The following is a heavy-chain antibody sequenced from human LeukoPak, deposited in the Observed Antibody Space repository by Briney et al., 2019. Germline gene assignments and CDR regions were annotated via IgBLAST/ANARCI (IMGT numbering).Heavy chain of an antibody. CDR2: INHSGST. J-gene: IGHJ4*02. V-gene: IGHV4-34*01. CDR3: ARVDRGVFDY. CDR1: GGSFSGYY. Sequence: PSETLSLTCAVYGGSFSGYYWSWIRQPPGKGLEWIGEINHSGSTNYNPSLKSRVTISVDTSKNQFSLKLSSVTAADTAVYYCARVDRGVFDYWGQGTLVTVSS. D-gene: IGHD1-14*01.